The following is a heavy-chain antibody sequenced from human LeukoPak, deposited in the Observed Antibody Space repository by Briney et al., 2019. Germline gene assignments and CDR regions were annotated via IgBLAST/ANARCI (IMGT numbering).Heavy chain of an antibody. V-gene: IGHV4-38-2*02. Sequence: KPSETLSLTCTVSGYSINSGYYWVWIRQPPGKGLEWIGSIYRTGSINYNPSLKTRVTISVDTSKNQFSLKLSSVTAADTAVYFCARAYSSSWYFNWFDPWGQGTLVTVSS. D-gene: IGHD6-13*01. CDR3: ARAYSSSWYFNWFDP. J-gene: IGHJ5*02. CDR2: IYRTGSI. CDR1: GYSINSGYY.